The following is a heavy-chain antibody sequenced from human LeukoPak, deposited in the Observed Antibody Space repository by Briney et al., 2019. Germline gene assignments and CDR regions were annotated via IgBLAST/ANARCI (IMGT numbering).Heavy chain of an antibody. CDR1: GFNLCWQW. V-gene: IGHV3-7*01. D-gene: IGHD3-22*01. CDR2: LKQDGSEK. J-gene: IGHJ4*02. CDR3: ARGLNYYGISGYLPTGY. Sequence: GFLKLFCAASGFNLCWQWKGWGRPAPGKGLEWVALLKQDGSEKYYVDSVKGRFSISRDNAQDSLYLQMNSLRAEDTAVYYCARGLNYYGISGYLPTGYWGQGTLVTVSS.